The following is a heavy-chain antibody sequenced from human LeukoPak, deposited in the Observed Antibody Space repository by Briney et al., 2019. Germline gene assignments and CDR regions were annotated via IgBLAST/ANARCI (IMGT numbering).Heavy chain of an antibody. Sequence: GASVKVSCKASGGTFSSYAISWVRQAPGQGLEWMGGIIPIFGTANYAQKFQGRVTITADESTSTAYMELSSLRSEDTAVYYCARLIYDSSGYYSPFAFDIWGQGTMVTVSS. J-gene: IGHJ3*02. CDR1: GGTFSSYA. CDR3: ARLIYDSSGYYSPFAFDI. V-gene: IGHV1-69*13. D-gene: IGHD3-22*01. CDR2: IIPIFGTA.